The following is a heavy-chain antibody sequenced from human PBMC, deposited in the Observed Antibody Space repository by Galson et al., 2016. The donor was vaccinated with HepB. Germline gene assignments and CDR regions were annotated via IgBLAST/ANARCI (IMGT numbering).Heavy chain of an antibody. J-gene: IGHJ4*02. D-gene: IGHD1-7*01. V-gene: IGHV3-53*01. Sequence: SLRLSCAVSGFTVSNNYMSWVRQPPGKGLEWVSPIYSVGSTHYADSVKGRFTISRDSSKNTLYLQMNSLRAEDTAVYYCARDEIIGTTGDYWGQGTLVTVSS. CDR3: ARDEIIGTTGDY. CDR1: GFTVSNNY. CDR2: IYSVGST.